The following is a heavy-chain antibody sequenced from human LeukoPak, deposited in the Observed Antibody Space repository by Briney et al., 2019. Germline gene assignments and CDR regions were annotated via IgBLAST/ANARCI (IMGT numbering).Heavy chain of an antibody. CDR2: INHNGNVN. CDR1: GFTFSSYW. D-gene: IGHD3-10*01. Sequence: GGSLRLSCAASGFTFSSYWMNWARQAPGKGLEWVASINHNGNVNYYVGSVKGRFTISRDNAQNSLYLQMNNLRAEDTAIYYCARSYGHSIDYWGQGTLVTVSS. J-gene: IGHJ4*02. CDR3: ARSYGHSIDY. V-gene: IGHV3-7*01.